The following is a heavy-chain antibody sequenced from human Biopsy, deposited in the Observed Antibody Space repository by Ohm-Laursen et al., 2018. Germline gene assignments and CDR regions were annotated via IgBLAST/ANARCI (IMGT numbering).Heavy chain of an antibody. Sequence: ASVKVSCKASGYTFSGYYMHWVRQAPGQGLGWMGWINPDSGVTNYAQKFQGRVTMTRDTSISTAYMELSRLGSDDTAVYYCARDKYRSWNYFDNWGQGSLVTVSS. CDR1: GYTFSGYY. D-gene: IGHD6-19*01. V-gene: IGHV1-2*02. J-gene: IGHJ4*02. CDR2: INPDSGVT. CDR3: ARDKYRSWNYFDN.